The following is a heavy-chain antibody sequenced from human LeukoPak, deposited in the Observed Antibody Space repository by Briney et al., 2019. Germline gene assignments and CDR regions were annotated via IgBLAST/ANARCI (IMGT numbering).Heavy chain of an antibody. CDR2: ISAGSDYI. CDR3: ARWGLGPSFDY. CDR1: GFMFNGYS. Sequence: SGGSLRLSCAASGFMFNGYSLTWVRQAPGKGLEWISYISAGSDYIYYTDSVKGRFTISRDNAKNSLYLQLNSLRVEDTAVYYCARWGLGPSFDYWGRGTLVTVSS. J-gene: IGHJ4*02. V-gene: IGHV3-21*05. D-gene: IGHD1-26*01.